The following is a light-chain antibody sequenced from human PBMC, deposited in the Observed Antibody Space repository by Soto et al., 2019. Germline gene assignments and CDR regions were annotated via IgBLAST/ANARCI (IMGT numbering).Light chain of an antibody. Sequence: ESLLTQSPGTLSLSPGKRAILSCRASQTVNSRHLNWYQHKPGQAPRLLIYGASIRAAGIPDRFSGSRSGADFSLTITRLEPEDSAVYYCQQFDGSRPAFTFGQGTKLEI. J-gene: IGKJ2*01. CDR3: QQFDGSRPAFT. CDR1: QTVNSRH. CDR2: GAS. V-gene: IGKV3-20*01.